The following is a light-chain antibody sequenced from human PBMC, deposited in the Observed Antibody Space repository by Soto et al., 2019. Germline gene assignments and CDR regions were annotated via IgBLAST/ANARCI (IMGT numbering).Light chain of an antibody. J-gene: IGKJ5*01. CDR1: QGISNA. CDR3: QQFNGFPT. V-gene: IGKV1-13*02. CDR2: DAS. Sequence: AIQLTQSPSSLSASVGDTVTINCRASQGISNALAWYQQIPGKPPKLLIYDASTLESGVPSRFSGSGSGTDFTLTISSLQPGDFATYYCQQFNGFPTFGQGTRLEIQ.